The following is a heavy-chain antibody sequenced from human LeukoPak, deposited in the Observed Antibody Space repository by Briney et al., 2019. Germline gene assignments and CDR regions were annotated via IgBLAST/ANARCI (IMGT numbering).Heavy chain of an antibody. CDR3: ARASDNYYYYYMDV. J-gene: IGHJ6*03. D-gene: IGHD2-15*01. CDR2: ISSSSSYI. V-gene: IGHV3-21*01. Sequence: GGSLRLSCAVSGFIFSSYSINWVRQAPGKGLEWVSSISSSSSYIYYADSVKGRFTVSRDNAKNSLYLQMNSLRAGDTAVYYCARASDNYYYYYMDVWGKGTTVTISS. CDR1: GFIFSSYS.